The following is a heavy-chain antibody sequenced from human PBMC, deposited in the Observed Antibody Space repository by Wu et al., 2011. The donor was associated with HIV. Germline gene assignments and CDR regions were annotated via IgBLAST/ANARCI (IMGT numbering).Heavy chain of an antibody. J-gene: IGHJ6*02. V-gene: IGHV1-69*06. CDR1: GVTFNSYT. CDR2: IIPIFGTA. D-gene: IGHD2-15*01. Sequence: QLVQSGAEVKKPGSSVKVSCKASGVTFNSYTINWVRQAPGQGLEWVGRIIPIFGTANYAQKFQDRVTITADKSTSTAYMELSSLRSEDTAVYYCARGVAATLLGPITYYGMDVWGQGTTVTVSS. CDR3: ARGVAATLLGPITYYGMDV.